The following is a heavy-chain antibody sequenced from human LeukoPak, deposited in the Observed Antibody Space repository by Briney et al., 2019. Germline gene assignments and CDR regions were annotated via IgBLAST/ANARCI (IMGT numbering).Heavy chain of an antibody. Sequence: SQTLSLTCAVSGGSISSGGYSWSWIRQPPGKGLEWIGYIYYSGSTYYNPSLKSRVTISVDTSKNQFSLKLSSVTAADTAVYYCAREIGSGNDAFDIWGQGTMVTVSS. D-gene: IGHD3-10*01. CDR1: GGSISSGGYS. V-gene: IGHV4-30-4*07. CDR2: IYYSGST. J-gene: IGHJ3*02. CDR3: AREIGSGNDAFDI.